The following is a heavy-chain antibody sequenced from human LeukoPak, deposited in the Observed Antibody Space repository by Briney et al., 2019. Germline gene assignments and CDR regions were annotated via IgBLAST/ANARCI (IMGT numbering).Heavy chain of an antibody. CDR3: ARDYVSSGWYGFWMDAFDI. CDR2: MNPNSGNT. D-gene: IGHD6-19*01. Sequence: ASVKVPCKASGYTFTSYDINWVRQATGQGLEWMGWMNPNSGNTGYAQKFQGRVTMTRNTSISTAYMELSSLRSEDTAVYYCARDYVSSGWYGFWMDAFDIWGQGTMVTVSS. CDR1: GYTFTSYD. J-gene: IGHJ3*02. V-gene: IGHV1-8*01.